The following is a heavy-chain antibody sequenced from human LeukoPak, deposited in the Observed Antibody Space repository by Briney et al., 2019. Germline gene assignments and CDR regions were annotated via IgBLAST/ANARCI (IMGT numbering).Heavy chain of an antibody. V-gene: IGHV1-2*02. Sequence: ASVKVSCKASGYTFSGFYIDWVRQAPGQGLEWMGWINPKNGDTHYAQDFLGRVTMTRDTSISTAYMELSRLTSDDTAVYYCARDGRLRNGYDNFYIWGQGTLVTVSS. CDR2: INPKNGDT. CDR1: GYTFSGFY. J-gene: IGHJ4*02. D-gene: IGHD5-18*01. CDR3: ARDGRLRNGYDNFYI.